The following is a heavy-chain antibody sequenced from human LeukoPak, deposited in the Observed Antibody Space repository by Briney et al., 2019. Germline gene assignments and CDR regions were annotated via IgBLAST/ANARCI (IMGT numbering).Heavy chain of an antibody. Sequence: ASVKVSCKASGYTFTSYAMHWMRQAPGQRLEWMGWINAGNGNTKYSQEFQGRVTITRDTSASTAYMELSSLRSEDMAVYYCARWLGYCSGGSCYSGWFDPWGQGTLVTVSS. CDR1: GYTFTSYA. CDR3: ARWLGYCSGGSCYSGWFDP. CDR2: INAGNGNT. J-gene: IGHJ5*02. V-gene: IGHV1-3*03. D-gene: IGHD2-15*01.